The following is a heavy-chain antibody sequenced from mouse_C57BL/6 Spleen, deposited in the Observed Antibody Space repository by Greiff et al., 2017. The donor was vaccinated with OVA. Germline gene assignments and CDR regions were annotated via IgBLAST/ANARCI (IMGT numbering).Heavy chain of an antibody. CDR3: ARPVYYDYDEEYFDY. CDR1: GYTFTSYW. CDR2: IYPGSGST. Sequence: VKLVESGAELVKPGASVKMSCKASGYTFTSYWITWVKQRPGQGLEWIGDIYPGSGSTNYNETFKSKATLTVDTSSSTAYMQLSSLTSEYSAVQYCARPVYYDYDEEYFDYWGQGTTLTVSS. J-gene: IGHJ2*01. V-gene: IGHV1-55*01. D-gene: IGHD2-4*01.